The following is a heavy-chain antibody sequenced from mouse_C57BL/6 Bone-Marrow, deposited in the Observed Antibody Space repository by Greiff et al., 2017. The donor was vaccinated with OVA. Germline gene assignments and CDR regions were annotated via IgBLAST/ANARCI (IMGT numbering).Heavy chain of an antibody. V-gene: IGHV1-4*01. D-gene: IGHD2-5*01. CDR1: GYTFTSYT. Sequence: QVQLKQSGAELARPGASVKMSCKASGYTFTSYTMHWVKQRPGQGLEWIGYINPSSGYTKYNQKFKDKATLTADKSSSTAYMQLSSLTSEDSAVYYCARGYSNYDYIDYWGQGTTLTVSS. J-gene: IGHJ2*01. CDR3: ARGYSNYDYIDY. CDR2: INPSSGYT.